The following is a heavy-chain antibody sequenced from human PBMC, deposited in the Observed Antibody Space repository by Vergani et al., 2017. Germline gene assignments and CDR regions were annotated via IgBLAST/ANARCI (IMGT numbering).Heavy chain of an antibody. V-gene: IGHV3-72*01. D-gene: IGHD5-12*01. CDR1: GFTLSDHV. CDR3: ANVDRNMRDHYGSDV. J-gene: IGHJ6*02. Sequence: EVQLVESGGGLVQPGGSLRLSCAASGFTLSDHVMDWVRQGPGKGLEWVGRSRNKARSYTTEYSASVKGRFTISRDDSRNSLYLQMNSLRAEDTAVYYCANVDRNMRDHYGSDVWGQGTTVTVSS. CDR2: SRNKARSYTT.